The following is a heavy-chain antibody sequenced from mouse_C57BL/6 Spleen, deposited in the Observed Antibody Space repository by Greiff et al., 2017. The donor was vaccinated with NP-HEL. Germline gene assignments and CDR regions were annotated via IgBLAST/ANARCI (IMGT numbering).Heavy chain of an antibody. CDR3: ARTDYGAWFAY. CDR2: IDPSDSET. J-gene: IGHJ3*01. CDR1: GYTFTSYW. D-gene: IGHD1-1*01. V-gene: IGHV1-52*01. Sequence: QVQLQQPGAELVRPGSSVRLSCKASGYTFTSYWMHWVKQRPIQGLEWIGNIDPSDSETHYNQKFKDKATLTVDKSSSTAYMQLSSLTSEDSAVYYCARTDYGAWFAYWGQGTLVTVSA.